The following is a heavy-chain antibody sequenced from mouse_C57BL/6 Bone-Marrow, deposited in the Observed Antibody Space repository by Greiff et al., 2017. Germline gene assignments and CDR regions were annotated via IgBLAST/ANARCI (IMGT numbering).Heavy chain of an antibody. D-gene: IGHD4-1*01. J-gene: IGHJ3*01. Sequence: VQLQQSGAELVRPGTSVKVSCKASGYAFTNYLIEWVKQRPGQGLEWIGVINPGSGGTNYNEQFKGQATLTADKSTSTAYLQLSSLTSEDSAVYFCARSKNWDSWFAYWGQGTLVTVSA. CDR3: ARSKNWDSWFAY. CDR1: GYAFTNYL. V-gene: IGHV1-54*01. CDR2: INPGSGGT.